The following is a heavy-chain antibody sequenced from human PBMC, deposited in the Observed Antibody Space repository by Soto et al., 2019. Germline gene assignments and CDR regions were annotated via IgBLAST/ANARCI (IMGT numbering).Heavy chain of an antibody. CDR2: ISSSSSYI. CDR3: AKRLTISASGVDY. CDR1: GFTFSSYS. D-gene: IGHD3-9*01. Sequence: GGSLRLSCAASGFTFSSYSMNWVRQAPGKGLEWVSSISSSSSYIYYADSVKGRFTISRDNAKNSLYLQMNSLRAEDTAVYYWAKRLTISASGVDYWGQGTLVTVSS. V-gene: IGHV3-21*01. J-gene: IGHJ4*02.